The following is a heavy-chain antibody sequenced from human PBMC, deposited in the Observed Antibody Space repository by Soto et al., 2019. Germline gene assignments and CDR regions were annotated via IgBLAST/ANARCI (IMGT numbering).Heavy chain of an antibody. Sequence: QVQLVESGGGVVQPGKSLRLSCAASGFSFSSYGMHWVRQAPGTGLEWVAVIWYDGSNEDYADSVKGRFAISRDNSKNTLYMQMNSLRADDTAVYYCARDRDYYDNSGYALDIWGQGTVVTVPS. CDR3: ARDRDYYDNSGYALDI. CDR2: IWYDGSNE. D-gene: IGHD3-22*01. CDR1: GFSFSSYG. V-gene: IGHV3-33*01. J-gene: IGHJ3*02.